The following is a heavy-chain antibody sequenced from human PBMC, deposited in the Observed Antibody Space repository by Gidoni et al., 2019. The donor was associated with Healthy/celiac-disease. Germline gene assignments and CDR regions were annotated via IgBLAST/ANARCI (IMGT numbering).Heavy chain of an antibody. CDR2: ISGSGGST. J-gene: IGHJ4*02. D-gene: IGHD1-26*01. V-gene: IGHV3-23*01. Sequence: EVQLLESGGGLVQPGGSLRLSFPASGFTFSSYAMSWVRQAPGKGLEWVSAISGSGGSTYYADSVKGRFTISRDNSKNTLYLQMNSLRAEDTAVYYCAKIRGSYARYFDYWGQGTLVTVSS. CDR1: GFTFSSYA. CDR3: AKIRGSYARYFDY.